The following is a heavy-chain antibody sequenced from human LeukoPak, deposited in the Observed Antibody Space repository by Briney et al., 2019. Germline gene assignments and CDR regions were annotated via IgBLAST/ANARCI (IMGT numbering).Heavy chain of an antibody. Sequence: GGSLRLSXAASGFTFSSYEMNWVRQAPGKGLEWVSYISSSGSTIYYADSVKGRFTISRDNAKNSLYLQMNSLRAEDTAVYYCARTHLGGEVDYWGQGTLVTVSS. CDR3: ARTHLGGEVDY. CDR1: GFTFSSYE. CDR2: ISSSGSTI. D-gene: IGHD3-10*01. J-gene: IGHJ4*02. V-gene: IGHV3-48*03.